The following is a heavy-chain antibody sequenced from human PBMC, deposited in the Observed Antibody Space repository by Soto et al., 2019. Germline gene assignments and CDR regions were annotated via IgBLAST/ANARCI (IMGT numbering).Heavy chain of an antibody. D-gene: IGHD2-2*01. V-gene: IGHV3-33*01. CDR3: AREGGGYCSSTSCLKYYYYYGMDV. J-gene: IGHJ6*02. CDR1: GFTFSSYG. Sequence: GSLRLSCAASGFTFSSYGMYWVRQAPGKGLEWVAVIWYDGSNKYYADSVKGRFTISRDNSKNTLYLQMNSLRAEDTAVYYCAREGGGYCSSTSCLKYYYYYGMDVWGQGTTVTVSS. CDR2: IWYDGSNK.